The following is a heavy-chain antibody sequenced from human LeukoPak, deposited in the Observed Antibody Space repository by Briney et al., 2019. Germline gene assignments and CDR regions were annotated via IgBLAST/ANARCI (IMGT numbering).Heavy chain of an antibody. J-gene: IGHJ5*02. CDR2: INHSGST. CDR3: ATTPGGYCSGGSCHNLNWFDP. V-gene: IGHV4-34*01. D-gene: IGHD2-15*01. CDR1: GGSFSGYY. Sequence: KPSETLSLTCAVYGGSFSGYYWSWIRQPPGKGLEWIGEINHSGSTNYNPSLKSRVTISVDTSKNQFSLKLSSVTAADTAVYYCATTPGGYCSGGSCHNLNWFDPWGQGTLVTVSS.